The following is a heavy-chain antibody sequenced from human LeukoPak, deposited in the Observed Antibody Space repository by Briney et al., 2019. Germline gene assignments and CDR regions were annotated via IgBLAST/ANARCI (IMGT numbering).Heavy chain of an antibody. J-gene: IGHJ4*02. V-gene: IGHV3-53*01. CDR2: IYSGGRT. D-gene: IGHD3-10*01. CDR3: AKIMVRGVIISYFDY. CDR1: GFTVSSNY. Sequence: GGSLRLSCAASGFTVSSNYMSWVRQAPGKGLEWVSVIYSGGRTYYADSVKGRFIISRDNSKNTLYLQMNSLRAEDRAVYYCAKIMVRGVIISYFDYWGQGTLVTVSS.